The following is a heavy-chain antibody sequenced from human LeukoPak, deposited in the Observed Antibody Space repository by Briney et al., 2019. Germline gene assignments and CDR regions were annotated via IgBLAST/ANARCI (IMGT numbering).Heavy chain of an antibody. CDR1: GGSISSYY. CDR2: IYYSGST. Sequence: SETLSLTCTVSGGSISSYYWSWIRQPPGKGLEWIGYIYYSGSTNYNPSLKSRVTISVDTSKNQFSLKLSSVTAADTAVYYCAGYMITFGGVTVSDYWGQGTLVTVSS. D-gene: IGHD3-16*02. CDR3: AGYMITFGGVTVSDY. V-gene: IGHV4-59*08. J-gene: IGHJ4*02.